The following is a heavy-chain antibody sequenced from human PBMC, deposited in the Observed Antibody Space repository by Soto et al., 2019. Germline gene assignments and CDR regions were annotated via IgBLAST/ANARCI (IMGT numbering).Heavy chain of an antibody. V-gene: IGHV3-23*01. CDR3: AKRGGTVTALGNFNY. J-gene: IGHJ4*02. CDR2: ISGSADST. Sequence: GGSLRLSCAASGFTFSTYAMSWVRQAPGKGLQWVSGISGSADSTYYADSVKGRFTMSRDNSKNTLYLQMNSLRAEDTAVYYCAKRGGTVTALGNFNYWGQGTLVTVSS. D-gene: IGHD4-17*01. CDR1: GFTFSTYA.